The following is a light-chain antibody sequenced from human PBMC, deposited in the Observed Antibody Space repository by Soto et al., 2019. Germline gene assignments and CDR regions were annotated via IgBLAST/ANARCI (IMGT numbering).Light chain of an antibody. V-gene: IGKV1-33*01. CDR2: DAS. CDR3: QQYDDLPLT. J-gene: IGKJ4*01. CDR1: QDIARF. Sequence: DIQMTQSPSSLSASVGDRVILTCQASQDIARFLNWYQQKPGKAPKLLIYDASNLETGVPSRFSGSGSGTHFTLTISSLQHEDFATYFCQQYDDLPLTFGGGTKVEIK.